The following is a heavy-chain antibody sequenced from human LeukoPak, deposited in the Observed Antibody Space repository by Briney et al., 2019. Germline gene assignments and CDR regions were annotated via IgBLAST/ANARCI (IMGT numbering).Heavy chain of an antibody. V-gene: IGHV3-23*01. J-gene: IGHJ4*02. CDR1: GFTFSSYG. D-gene: IGHD3-22*01. Sequence: PGGSLRLSCAASGFTFSSYGMSWVRQAPGKGLEWVSAISGSGGSTYYADSVKGRFTISRDNSKNTLYLQMNSLRAEDTAVYYCAKDSYDSSGYYPVILDYWGQGTLVTVSS. CDR3: AKDSYDSSGYYPVILDY. CDR2: ISGSGGST.